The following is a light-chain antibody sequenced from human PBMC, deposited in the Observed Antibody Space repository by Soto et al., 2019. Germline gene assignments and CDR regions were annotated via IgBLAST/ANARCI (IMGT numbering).Light chain of an antibody. CDR3: HQYYSTPPMYT. V-gene: IGKV4-1*01. CDR1: QSVLYSSNNKNY. CDR2: WAS. J-gene: IGKJ2*01. Sequence: DIVMTQSPDSLAVSLGERATINCKSSQSVLYSSNNKNYLAWYQQKPGQPPKLLIYWASTRESGVPDRFSGSGSGTEFTLTISSLQAEDVAVYYCHQYYSTPPMYTFGQGTKLEIK.